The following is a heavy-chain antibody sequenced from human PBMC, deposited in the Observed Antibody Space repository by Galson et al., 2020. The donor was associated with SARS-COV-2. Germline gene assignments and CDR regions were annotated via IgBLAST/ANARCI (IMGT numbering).Heavy chain of an antibody. D-gene: IGHD3-3*02. CDR2: IYYSGST. V-gene: IGHV4-59*01. CDR3: ARGRMEPYLGYNWFDP. CDR1: GGSISSYY. Sequence: SETLSLTCTVSGGSISSYYWSWIRQPPGKGLEWIGYIYYSGSTNYNPSLKSRVTISVDTSKNQFSLKLSSVTAADTAVYYCARGRMEPYLGYNWFDPWGQGTLVTVSS. J-gene: IGHJ5*02.